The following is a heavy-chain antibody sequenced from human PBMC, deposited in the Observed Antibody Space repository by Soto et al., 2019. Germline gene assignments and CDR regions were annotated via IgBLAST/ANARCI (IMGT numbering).Heavy chain of an antibody. D-gene: IGHD3-9*01. CDR1: GGSFSGYY. V-gene: IGHV4-34*01. Sequence: PSETLSLTCAVYGGSFSGYYWSWIRQPPGKGLEWIGEINHSGSTNYNPSLKSRVTISVDTSKNQFPLKLSSVTAADTAVYYCARERGYDILTGPFDYWGHGTLVTVSS. J-gene: IGHJ4*01. CDR3: ARERGYDILTGPFDY. CDR2: INHSGST.